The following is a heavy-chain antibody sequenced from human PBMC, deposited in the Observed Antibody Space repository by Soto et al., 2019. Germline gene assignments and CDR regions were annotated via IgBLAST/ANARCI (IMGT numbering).Heavy chain of an antibody. CDR3: AKDYPRVQVPGTGWFDP. D-gene: IGHD1-1*01. Sequence: ASVKVSCKASGYTFTSYGISWVRQAPGQGLEWMGWISAYNGNTNYAQKHQGRVTMTRDTSTSTAYMELSSLRSEDTALYFCAKDYPRVQVPGTGWFDPWGQGTQVTVSS. CDR2: ISAYNGNT. CDR1: GYTFTSYG. J-gene: IGHJ5*02. V-gene: IGHV1-18*01.